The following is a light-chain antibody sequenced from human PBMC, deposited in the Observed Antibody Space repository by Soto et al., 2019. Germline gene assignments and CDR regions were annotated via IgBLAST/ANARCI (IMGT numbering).Light chain of an antibody. J-gene: IGKJ1*01. V-gene: IGKV1-5*03. CDR2: RAS. CDR1: QTIDNW. Sequence: DIQMTQSPSTLSASAGDRVTITCRASQTIDNWLAWYQQKPGKAPKLLIYRASRLEGGVPSRFSGSGSGTQFTLSISSLQPDDFAIYYCQHYNAYSRTFGQGTRVEIK. CDR3: QHYNAYSRT.